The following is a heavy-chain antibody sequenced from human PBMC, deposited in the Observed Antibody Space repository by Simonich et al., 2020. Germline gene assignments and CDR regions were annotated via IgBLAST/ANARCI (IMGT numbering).Heavy chain of an antibody. Sequence: GGGLVKPGGSLRLSCAASGLTFSRYSMNWVRQAPGKGLEWVSSISSSSRYIYYADSVKGRFTISRDNAKNSLYLQMNSLRTEDTAVYYCARDTSYYGSGSYYFDYWGQGTLVTVSS. CDR3: ARDTSYYGSGSYYFDY. CDR2: ISSSSRYI. CDR1: GLTFSRYS. D-gene: IGHD3-10*01. J-gene: IGHJ4*02. V-gene: IGHV3-21*01.